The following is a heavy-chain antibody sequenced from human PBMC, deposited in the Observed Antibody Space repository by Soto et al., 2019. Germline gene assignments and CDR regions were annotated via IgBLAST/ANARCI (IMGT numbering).Heavy chain of an antibody. CDR2: IDPTDSFT. J-gene: IGHJ3*01. D-gene: IGHD2-15*01. Sequence: PGESLKISCKASGYKFTTFWLNWVRQTPGKGLEWLGRIDPTDSFTNYSPPFEGHVTISVDRSISTAYLQWNSLQASGTAIYYCARPAGGGSRDAFDVWGQGTTVTVSS. CDR3: ARPAGGGSRDAFDV. CDR1: GYKFTTFW. V-gene: IGHV5-10-1*01.